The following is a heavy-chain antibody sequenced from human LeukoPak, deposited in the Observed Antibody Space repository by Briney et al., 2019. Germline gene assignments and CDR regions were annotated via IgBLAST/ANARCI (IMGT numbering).Heavy chain of an antibody. CDR1: GFTFSSYS. CDR3: ASYGSVWYSSSWYSSFDY. CDR2: ISSSSSYI. Sequence: PGGSLRLSCAASGFTFSSYSMNWVRQAPGKGLEWVSSISSSSSYIYYADSVKGRFTISRDNAKNSLYLQMSSLRAADTAVYYCASYGSVWYSSSWYSSFDYWGQGTLVTVSS. J-gene: IGHJ4*02. D-gene: IGHD6-13*01. V-gene: IGHV3-21*01.